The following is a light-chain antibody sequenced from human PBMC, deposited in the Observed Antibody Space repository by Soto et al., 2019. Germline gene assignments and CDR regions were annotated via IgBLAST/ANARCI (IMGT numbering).Light chain of an antibody. CDR2: GAS. CDR1: ENVRTF. J-gene: IGKJ1*01. V-gene: IGKV3-11*01. CDR3: QQHSHWPPWT. Sequence: VLTQSPATLSSSPGDRATLSCRASENVRTFVDWYQQKPGQAPRLLIYGASNRATDIPARFSGSGSGTDFTLTISNLEPEDFAVYYCQQHSHWPPWTFGQGTRVEIQ.